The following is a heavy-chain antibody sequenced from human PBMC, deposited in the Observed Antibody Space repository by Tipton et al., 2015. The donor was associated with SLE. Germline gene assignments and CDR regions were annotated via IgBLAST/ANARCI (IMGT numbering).Heavy chain of an antibody. V-gene: IGHV4-39*07. J-gene: IGHJ4*02. CDR2: LHYSGTT. Sequence: TLSLTFTVSGVSISSFGFYWGWIRQPPGRGLEWIGSLHYSGTTDYNPSLKSRVTISLDTSKNQFSLKLSHVTAADTAVYYCAGATYCGGDCYDLWGQGALVTVSS. CDR3: AGATYCGGDCYDL. D-gene: IGHD2-21*01. CDR1: GVSISSFGFY.